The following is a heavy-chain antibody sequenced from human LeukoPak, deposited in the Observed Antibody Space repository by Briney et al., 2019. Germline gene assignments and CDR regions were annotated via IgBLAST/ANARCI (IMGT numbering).Heavy chain of an antibody. J-gene: IGHJ3*02. D-gene: IGHD6-19*01. V-gene: IGHV3-43*02. Sequence: PGGSLRLSCAASGFTFDDYAMHWVRQAPGKGLEWVSLISGDGGSTYYADSVKGRFTISRDNSKNSLCLQMNSLRTEDTALYYCAKEGIAVAGGAFDIWGQGTMVTVSS. CDR3: AKEGIAVAGGAFDI. CDR2: ISGDGGST. CDR1: GFTFDDYA.